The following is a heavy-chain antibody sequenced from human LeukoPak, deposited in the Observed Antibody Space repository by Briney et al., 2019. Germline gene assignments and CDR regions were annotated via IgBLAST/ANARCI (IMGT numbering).Heavy chain of an antibody. CDR1: GASITSYY. CDR3: ARDHSSSSWYFDY. Sequence: SETLSLTCAVSGASITSYYWTWIRQPPGKGLEWIGRIYTSGSTNYNPSLKSRVTMSVDTSKNQFSLKLSSVTAADTAVYYCARDHSSSSWYFDYWGQGTLVTVSS. V-gene: IGHV4-4*07. CDR2: IYTSGST. D-gene: IGHD6-13*01. J-gene: IGHJ4*02.